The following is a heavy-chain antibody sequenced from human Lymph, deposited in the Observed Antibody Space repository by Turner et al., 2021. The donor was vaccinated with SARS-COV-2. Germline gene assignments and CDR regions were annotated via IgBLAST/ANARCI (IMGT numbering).Heavy chain of an antibody. V-gene: IGHV3-30*04. D-gene: IGHD3-10*01. CDR1: GFTFSTYA. Sequence: QVQLVESGGGVVQPGRSLRLSCAASGFTFSTYAIYWFRQAPGKGLEWVAVISYDVSNKYYADSVKGRFTISRDNSKNTLYLQMNSLRAEDTAVYYCARYASGGYFYYGMDVWGQGTTVTVSS. CDR2: ISYDVSNK. CDR3: ARYASGGYFYYGMDV. J-gene: IGHJ6*02.